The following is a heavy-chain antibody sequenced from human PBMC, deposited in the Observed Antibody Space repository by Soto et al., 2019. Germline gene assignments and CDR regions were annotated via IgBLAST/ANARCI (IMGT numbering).Heavy chain of an antibody. D-gene: IGHD6-13*01. Sequence: PSETLSLTCTVSGGSISSYYLSWIRQPAGKGLEWIGRIYTSGSTNYNPSLKSRVTMSVDTSKNQFSLKLSSVTAADTAVYYCARGKGIAAAGPWWFDPWGQGTLVTVSS. CDR2: IYTSGST. V-gene: IGHV4-4*07. J-gene: IGHJ5*02. CDR3: ARGKGIAAAGPWWFDP. CDR1: GGSISSYY.